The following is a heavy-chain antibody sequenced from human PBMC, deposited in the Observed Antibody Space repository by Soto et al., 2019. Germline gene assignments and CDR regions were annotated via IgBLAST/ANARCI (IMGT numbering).Heavy chain of an antibody. CDR2: INPSGGST. Sequence: VKVSCKASGYTFTSYYMHWVRQAPGQGLEWMGIINPSGGSTSYAQKFQGRVTMTRDTSISTAYMELSRLRSDDTAVYYCAREGEPIAAAGDNWFDPWG. V-gene: IGHV1-46*01. CDR3: AREGEPIAAAGDNWFDP. CDR1: GYTFTSYY. J-gene: IGHJ5*02. D-gene: IGHD6-13*01.